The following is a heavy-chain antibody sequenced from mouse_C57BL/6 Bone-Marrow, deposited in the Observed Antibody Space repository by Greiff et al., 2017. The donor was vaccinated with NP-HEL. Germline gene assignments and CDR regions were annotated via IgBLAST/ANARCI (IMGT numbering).Heavy chain of an antibody. CDR1: GYTFTDYY. D-gene: IGHD3-2*02. V-gene: IGHV1-75*01. CDR2: IFPGSGST. CDR3: ARETAQAIYVDY. Sequence: QVQLKESGPELVKPGASVKISCKASGYTFTDYYINWVKQRPGQGLEWIGWIFPGSGSTYYNEKFKGKATLPVDKSSSTAYMLLSSLTSEDSAVYFCARETAQAIYVDYWGQGTTLTVSS. J-gene: IGHJ2*01.